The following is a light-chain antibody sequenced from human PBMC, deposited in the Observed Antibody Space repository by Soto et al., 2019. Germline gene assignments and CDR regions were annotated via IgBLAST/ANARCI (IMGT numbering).Light chain of an antibody. CDR2: WAS. CDR3: QQSYSPPLT. V-gene: IGKV4-1*01. Sequence: DIVMTQSPDSLAVSLAERATMHCKSSQTVFYGINKKNYLAWYQHKPGQPPKLLIYWASTRESGVPDRFSGSGSGTDFTLTINSLQAEDVAVYYCQQSYSPPLTFGGGTKVEIK. CDR1: QTVFYGINKKNY. J-gene: IGKJ4*01.